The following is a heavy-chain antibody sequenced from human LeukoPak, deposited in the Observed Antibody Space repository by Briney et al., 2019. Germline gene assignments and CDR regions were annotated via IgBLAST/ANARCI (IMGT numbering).Heavy chain of an antibody. Sequence: SETLSLTCAVYGGSFSGYYWSWIRQPPGKGLEWIGEINHSGSTNYNPSLKSRVTISVDTSKNQFSLKLSSVTAADTAVYYCARIRDGYNPESSTSYGMDVWGQGTTVTVSS. D-gene: IGHD5-12*01. J-gene: IGHJ6*02. CDR2: INHSGST. CDR1: GGSFSGYY. CDR3: ARIRDGYNPESSTSYGMDV. V-gene: IGHV4-34*01.